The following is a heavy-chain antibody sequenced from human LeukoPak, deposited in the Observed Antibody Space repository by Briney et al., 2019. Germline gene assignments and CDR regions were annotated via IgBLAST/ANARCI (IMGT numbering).Heavy chain of an antibody. Sequence: ASVTVSCKASGYTFTVYYMHWVRQAPGQGLESMGWINPNSGGTNYAQKFQGRVTMTRDTSISTAYMELSRLRSDDTAVYYCARSGYSGGWYTFWGQGTLVTVSS. J-gene: IGHJ4*02. D-gene: IGHD6-19*01. CDR2: INPNSGGT. CDR3: ARSGYSGGWYTF. CDR1: GYTFTVYY. V-gene: IGHV1-2*02.